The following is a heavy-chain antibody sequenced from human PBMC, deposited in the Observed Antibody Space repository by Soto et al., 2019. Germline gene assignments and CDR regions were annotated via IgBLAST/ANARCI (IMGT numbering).Heavy chain of an antibody. J-gene: IGHJ3*01. Sequence: EVKLVESGGGLVQPGGSLRLSCAASGFTFSRYEMNWVRQAPGKGLEWIAYIHSSATTIYYADSVKGRFTISRDNANNALCPHLNSLSAKDTAVYYCATRSGGGGAFDFWGQGTMVTVSS. CDR3: ATRSGGGGAFDF. CDR2: IHSSATTI. D-gene: IGHD3-10*01. CDR1: GFTFSRYE. V-gene: IGHV3-48*03.